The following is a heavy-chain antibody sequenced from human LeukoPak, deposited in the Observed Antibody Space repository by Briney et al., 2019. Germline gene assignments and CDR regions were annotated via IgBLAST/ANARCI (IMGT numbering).Heavy chain of an antibody. D-gene: IGHD5-24*01. CDR3: ARVRDGYNYYFDY. Sequence: GGSLRLSCAASGFTVSSNYMSWVRQAPGKGLERVSVIYSGGSTYYADSVKGRFTISRDNSKNTLYLQMNSLRAEDTAVYYCARVRDGYNYYFDYWGQGTLVTVSS. V-gene: IGHV3-66*01. CDR2: IYSGGST. CDR1: GFTVSSNY. J-gene: IGHJ4*02.